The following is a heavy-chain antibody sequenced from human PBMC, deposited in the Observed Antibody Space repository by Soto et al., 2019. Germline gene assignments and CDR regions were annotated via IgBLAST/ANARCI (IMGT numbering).Heavy chain of an antibody. V-gene: IGHV4-34*01. CDR2: INHSGGT. J-gene: IGHJ4*02. Sequence: CWRRISKKQGKGLEWMGEINHSGGTSYNPSLKSRVTISVDTSKSQFSLKLTSVTAADRAVYYCARGSGDTTNRKRVYEYSGEGTLVTVPS. D-gene: IGHD2-8*01. CDR1: C. CDR3: ARGSGDTTNRKRVYEY.